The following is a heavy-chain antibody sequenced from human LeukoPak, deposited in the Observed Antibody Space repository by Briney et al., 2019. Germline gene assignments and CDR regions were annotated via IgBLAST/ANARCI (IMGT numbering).Heavy chain of an antibody. V-gene: IGHV4-34*01. J-gene: IGHJ6*03. CDR1: GGSFSHYY. Sequence: SETLSLTCAVYGGSFSHYYWSWIRQSPGMGLEWIGEINDSGTINYNPSLMSRVTISLDKSKNQFSLKLSSATAADTAVYYCARRWNYGRNYYIYVWVKGATDSVSS. CDR3: ARRWNYGRNYYIYV. D-gene: IGHD1-7*01. CDR2: INDSGTI.